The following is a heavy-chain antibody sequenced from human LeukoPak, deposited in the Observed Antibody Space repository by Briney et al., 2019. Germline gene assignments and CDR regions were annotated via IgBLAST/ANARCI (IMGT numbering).Heavy chain of an antibody. CDR3: ATRGGTKGDSQY. D-gene: IGHD1-1*01. J-gene: IGHJ4*02. Sequence: SVKVSCKASGGTFSSYAISWVRQAPGQGLDWMGGIIPIFGTANYAQKFQGRVTITTDESTSTAYMELSSLRSEDTAVYYCATRGGTKGDSQYWGQGTLVTVSS. CDR2: IIPIFGTA. V-gene: IGHV1-69*05. CDR1: GGTFSSYA.